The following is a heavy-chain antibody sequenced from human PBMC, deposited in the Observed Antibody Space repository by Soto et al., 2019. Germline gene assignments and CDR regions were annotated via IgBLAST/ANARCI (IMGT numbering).Heavy chain of an antibody. J-gene: IGHJ4*02. CDR3: AKGQRYRQLSYFDY. D-gene: IGHD6-13*01. V-gene: IGHV3-23*01. CDR2: ISGSGGST. Sequence: GGSLRLSCAASGFTFSSYAMSWVRQAPGKGLEWVSAISGSGGSTYYADSVKGRFTISRDNSKNTLYLQMNSLRAEDAAVYYCAKGQRYRQLSYFDYWGQGTLVTVSS. CDR1: GFTFSSYA.